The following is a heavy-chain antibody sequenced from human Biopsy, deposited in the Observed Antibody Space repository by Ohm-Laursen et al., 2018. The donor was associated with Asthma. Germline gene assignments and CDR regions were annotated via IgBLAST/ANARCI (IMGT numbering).Heavy chain of an antibody. D-gene: IGHD1-26*01. V-gene: IGHV4-30-4*01. CDR3: ARVQSYSDIHFGLDV. CDR2: GFYSGST. CDR1: RFAIYSRDHH. Sequence: PSQTLSLTCSVSRFAIYSRDHHWSWLRRTPGKGLELLGFGFYSGSTFYNPSFKSRISISVDTSKNQFSLRLRSVTAADTAVYFCARVQSYSDIHFGLDVWGQGTTVTVSS. J-gene: IGHJ6*02.